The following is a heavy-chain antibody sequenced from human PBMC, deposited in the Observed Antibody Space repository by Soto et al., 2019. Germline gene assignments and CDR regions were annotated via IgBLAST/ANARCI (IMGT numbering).Heavy chain of an antibody. J-gene: IGHJ6*02. CDR1: GYTFTSYG. Sequence: ASVKVSCKASGYTFTSYGISWVRQAPGQGLEWMGWISAYNGNTNYAQKLQGRVTMTTDTSTSTAYMELRSLRSDDTAVYYCAREGWLRLPSWVGYYYYGMDVWGQGTTVTVSS. V-gene: IGHV1-18*04. CDR3: AREGWLRLPSWVGYYYYGMDV. CDR2: ISAYNGNT. D-gene: IGHD5-12*01.